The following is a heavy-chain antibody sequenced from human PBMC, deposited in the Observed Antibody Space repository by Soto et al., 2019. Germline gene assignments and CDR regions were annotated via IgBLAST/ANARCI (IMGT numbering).Heavy chain of an antibody. CDR3: PRFINSKGTCLLGY. CDR2: VSSSGSTI. D-gene: IGHD4-4*01. V-gene: IGHV3-11*01. J-gene: IGHJ4*02. Sequence: PGGSLRLSCAASGFTFSDYYMSWIRQAPGKGLEWVSYVSSSGSTIYYAYSVKGRFTISRDNAKNSLYLQMNSLRAEDTAVYYCPRFINSKGTCLLGYWGQGPLVTVSS. CDR1: GFTFSDYY.